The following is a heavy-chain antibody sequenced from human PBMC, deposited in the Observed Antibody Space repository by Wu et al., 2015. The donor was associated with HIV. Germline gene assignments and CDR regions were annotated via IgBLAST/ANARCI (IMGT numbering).Heavy chain of an antibody. D-gene: IGHD3/OR15-3a*01. CDR3: ARGPRKSGYYYFGMDV. J-gene: IGHJ6*02. V-gene: IGHV1-8*02. Sequence: QGQLVQSGAEVKKPGASLKVSCKTSGYNFTTYDINWVRQAPGKVFEWMGWMNPVSGNTGFPEKFQGRVTMTRNNSISTAYMDVSSLTSDDTGVYYCARGPRKSGYYYFGMDVWGQGTTVTV. CDR2: MNPVSGNT. CDR1: GYNFTTYD.